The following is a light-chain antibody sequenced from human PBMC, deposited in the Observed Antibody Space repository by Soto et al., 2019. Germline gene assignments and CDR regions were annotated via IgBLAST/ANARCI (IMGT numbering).Light chain of an antibody. CDR3: LLYYGGVHWV. J-gene: IGLJ3*02. CDR1: TGAVTSGYY. Sequence: QAVVTQEPSLTVSPGGTVTLTCASSTGAVTSGYYPNWFQQKPGQAPRALIYSTSNKHFWTPARFSGSLLGGKAALTLSGVQPEDEAEYYCLLYYGGVHWVFGGGTKLTVL. V-gene: IGLV7-43*01. CDR2: STS.